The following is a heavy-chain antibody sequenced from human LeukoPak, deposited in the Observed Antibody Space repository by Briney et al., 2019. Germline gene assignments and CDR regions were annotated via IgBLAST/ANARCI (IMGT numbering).Heavy chain of an antibody. V-gene: IGHV4-59*01. CDR3: ARAPRGYGSGSRGAFDI. CDR1: GGSIRSYY. Sequence: PSETLSLTCTVSGGSIRSYYWRWIRQPPGKGLEGIGYIYYSGSTNYNPSLTSRVTISVDTSKNQFSLKLSSVTAADSAVYYCARAPRGYGSGSRGAFDIWGQGTMVTVSS. D-gene: IGHD3-10*01. CDR2: IYYSGST. J-gene: IGHJ3*02.